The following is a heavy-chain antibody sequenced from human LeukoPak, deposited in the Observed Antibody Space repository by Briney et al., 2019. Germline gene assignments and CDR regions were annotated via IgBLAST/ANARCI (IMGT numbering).Heavy chain of an antibody. CDR3: ARGMATILSGGY. D-gene: IGHD5-24*01. V-gene: IGHV1-2*02. CDR2: MNPNNGGT. CDR1: GYTVTGYY. Sequence: ASVKVSFKASGYTVTGYYMHWVRQAPGQGLEWMGWMNPNNGGTNYAQKFLGRVTMTRETSISKDYIELMRLRSDDTAVYYCARGMATILSGGYWGQGNLITVSS. J-gene: IGHJ4*02.